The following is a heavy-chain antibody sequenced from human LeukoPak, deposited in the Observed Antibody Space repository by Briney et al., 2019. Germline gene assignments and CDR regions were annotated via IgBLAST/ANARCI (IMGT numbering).Heavy chain of an antibody. CDR1: GGSISSYY. V-gene: IGHV4-59*01. D-gene: IGHD3-22*01. CDR3: ARERPEYYDSSGYYYYNWFDP. Sequence: SETLSLTCTVSGGSISSYYWSWIRQPPGKGLEWIGYIYYSGSTNYNPSLKSRVTISVDTSKNQFSLKLSSVTAADTAVYYCARERPEYYDSSGYYYYNWFDPWGQGTLVTVSS. J-gene: IGHJ5*02. CDR2: IYYSGST.